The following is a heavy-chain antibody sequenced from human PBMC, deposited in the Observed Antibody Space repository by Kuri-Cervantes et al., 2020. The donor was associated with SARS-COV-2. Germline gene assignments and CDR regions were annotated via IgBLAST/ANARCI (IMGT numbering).Heavy chain of an antibody. CDR3: AREFVPGDFDL. J-gene: IGHJ2*01. V-gene: IGHV3-21*01. Sequence: GESLKISCAASGFTFSSYSMNWVRQAPGKGLEWVSSISSSSSYIYYADSVKGRFTISRDNAKNSLYLQMNSLRAGDTAVYYCAREFVPGDFDLWGRGTLVTVSS. CDR1: GFTFSSYS. D-gene: IGHD3-10*01. CDR2: ISSSSSYI.